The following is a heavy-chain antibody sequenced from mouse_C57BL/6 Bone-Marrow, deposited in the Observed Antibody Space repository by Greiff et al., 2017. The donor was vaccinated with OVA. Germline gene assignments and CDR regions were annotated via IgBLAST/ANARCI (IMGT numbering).Heavy chain of an antibody. Sequence: EVKLMESGGGLVQPKGSLKLSCAASGFSFNTYAMNWVRQAPGKGLEWVARIRSKSNNYATYYADSVKDRFTISRDDSESMLYLQMNNLKTEDTAMDYCVRRTDSLWGQGTSVTVSS. CDR1: GFSFNTYA. V-gene: IGHV10-1*01. CDR3: VRRTDSL. CDR2: IRSKSNNYAT. J-gene: IGHJ4*01.